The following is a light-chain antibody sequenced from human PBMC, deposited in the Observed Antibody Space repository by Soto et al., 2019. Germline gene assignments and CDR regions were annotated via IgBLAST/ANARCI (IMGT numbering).Light chain of an antibody. CDR3: SSYTRTSSYV. J-gene: IGLJ1*01. CDR1: SSDIGNYDY. Sequence: QSVLTQPASVSGSPGQSITISCTGTSSDIGNYDYVSWFQQHPGKAPKLLISEVSNRPSGVSYRFSGSKSGTTASLTISGLQAEDEADCYCSSYTRTSSYVFGGGTKLTVL. CDR2: EVS. V-gene: IGLV2-14*01.